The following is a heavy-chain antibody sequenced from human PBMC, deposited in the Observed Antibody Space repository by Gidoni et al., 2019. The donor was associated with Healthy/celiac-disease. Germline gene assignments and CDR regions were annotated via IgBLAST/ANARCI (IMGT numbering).Heavy chain of an antibody. Sequence: QVQLQQWGAGLLKPSETLSLTCAVYGGSFSGYYWSWLRQPPGTGLEWIGEINHSGSTNYNPSRKSRVTISVDTSKNQFSLKLSSVTAADTAVYYCARGRVVWFGELSYYFDYWGQGTLVTVSS. V-gene: IGHV4-34*01. CDR1: GGSFSGYY. CDR3: ARGRVVWFGELSYYFDY. D-gene: IGHD3-10*01. CDR2: INHSGST. J-gene: IGHJ4*02.